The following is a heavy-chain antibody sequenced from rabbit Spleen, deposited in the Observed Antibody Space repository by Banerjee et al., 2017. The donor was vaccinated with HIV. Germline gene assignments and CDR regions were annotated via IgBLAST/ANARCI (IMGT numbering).Heavy chain of an antibody. CDR1: GLDFSSSYW. D-gene: IGHD1-1*01. V-gene: IGHV1S45*01. Sequence: QEQLEESGGDLVKPGSSLTLTCKASGLDFSSSYWICRCRPAPGMWLEWIACIDVGKSGRTYYETWAKGRFTISKTSSTTVTLQMTSLTAADTATYFCARDTSSSFSSYGMDLWGPGTLVTVS. J-gene: IGHJ6*01. CDR3: ARDTSSSFSSYGMDL. CDR2: IDVGKSGRT.